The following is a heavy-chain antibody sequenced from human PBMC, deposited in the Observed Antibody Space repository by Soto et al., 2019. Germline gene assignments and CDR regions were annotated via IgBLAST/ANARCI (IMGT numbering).Heavy chain of an antibody. D-gene: IGHD6-13*01. CDR2: LNGRATEK. V-gene: IGHV3-23*01. Sequence: GGSLRLSCVISGFTFSSYAMTWVRQAPGKGLEWVSTLNGRATEKYHADSVRGRFTISRDNSKSTLYLQMNSLRAEGSAIYYCAKGYSDSSWSHLDFWGQGTLVTVSS. CDR1: GFTFSSYA. CDR3: AKGYSDSSWSHLDF. J-gene: IGHJ4*02.